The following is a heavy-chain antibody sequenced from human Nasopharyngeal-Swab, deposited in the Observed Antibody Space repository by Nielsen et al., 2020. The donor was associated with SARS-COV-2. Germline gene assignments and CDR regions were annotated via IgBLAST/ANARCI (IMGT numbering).Heavy chain of an antibody. Sequence: SVKVSCKASGFTFSGSAVQWVRQARGQRLEWIGWIVLGIDKTDYAQKFQDRVTITRDMSASTVYMQLSSLRSEDTALYYCATLSAPRDGNHRAPMGWGQGTLVTVSS. CDR3: ATLSAPRDGNHRAPMG. V-gene: IGHV1-58*01. CDR2: IVLGIDKT. D-gene: IGHD5-24*01. J-gene: IGHJ4*02. CDR1: GFTFSGSA.